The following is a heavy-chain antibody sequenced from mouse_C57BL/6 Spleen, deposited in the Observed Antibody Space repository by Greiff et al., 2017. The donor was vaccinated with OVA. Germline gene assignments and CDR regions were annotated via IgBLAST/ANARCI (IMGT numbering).Heavy chain of an antibody. Sequence: QVQLQQPGAELVRPGSSVKLSCKASGYTFTSYWMHWVKQRPIQGLEWIGNIDPSDSETHYNQKFKYKATLTVDKSSSTAYMQLSSLTSEDSAVYYCAREGLYYYGSSYEYFDVWGTGTTVTVSS. J-gene: IGHJ1*03. CDR2: IDPSDSET. V-gene: IGHV1-52*01. D-gene: IGHD1-1*01. CDR3: AREGLYYYGSSYEYFDV. CDR1: GYTFTSYW.